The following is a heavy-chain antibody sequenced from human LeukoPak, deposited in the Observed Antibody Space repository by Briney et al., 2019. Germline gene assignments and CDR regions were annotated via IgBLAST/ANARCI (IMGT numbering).Heavy chain of an antibody. CDR2: ISSSSSYI. J-gene: IGHJ4*02. CDR3: ARLLGKGDNDIVVVPAATYFDY. CDR1: GFNFSSYS. V-gene: IGHV3-21*01. Sequence: GGSLRLSCAASGFNFSSYSMNWVRQAPGKELAWVSSISSSSSYIYYADSVKGRFTISRDNAKNSLYLQMNSLRAEDTAVYYCARLLGKGDNDIVVVPAATYFDYWGQGTLVTVSS. D-gene: IGHD2-2*01.